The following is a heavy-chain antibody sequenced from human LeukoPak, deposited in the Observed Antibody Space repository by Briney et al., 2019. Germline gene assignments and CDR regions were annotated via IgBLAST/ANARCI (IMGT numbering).Heavy chain of an antibody. D-gene: IGHD3-16*01. CDR3: AKGSSRGMYYFDY. V-gene: IGHV3-23*01. J-gene: IGHJ4*02. CDR1: GFTFSSYG. Sequence: GGSLRLSCAASGFTFSSYGMSWVRQAPGKGLEWVSAISGSGGSTYYADSVKGRFTISRDNSKNTLYLQMNSLRAEDTAVYYCAKGSSRGMYYFDYWGQGTLVTVSS. CDR2: ISGSGGST.